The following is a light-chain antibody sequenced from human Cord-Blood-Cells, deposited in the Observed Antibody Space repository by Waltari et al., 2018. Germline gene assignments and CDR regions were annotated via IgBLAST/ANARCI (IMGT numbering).Light chain of an antibody. CDR1: QSVLYSSNNKNY. V-gene: IGKV4-1*01. Sequence: DIVMTQSPDSLAVSLGERATINCKSSQSVLYSSNNKNYFAWYQQKPGQPPKLLIYWAYTRESGVPDRFSGSGSGAGFTLTIISLQAEDVAVYYCQQYDSTPPTFGQGTKVEIK. J-gene: IGKJ1*01. CDR2: WAY. CDR3: QQYDSTPPT.